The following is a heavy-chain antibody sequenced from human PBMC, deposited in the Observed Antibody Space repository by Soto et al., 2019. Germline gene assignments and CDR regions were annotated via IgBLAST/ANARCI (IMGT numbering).Heavy chain of an antibody. J-gene: IGHJ3*02. CDR3: ARSRQLEASTAFDI. Sequence: QVQLQESGPGLVKPSQTLSLTCTVSGGSISSGGYYWSWIRQHPGKGLEWIGYIYYSGSTYYNPSLKRRVTISVDTSKNQFSLKLRSVTAADTAVYYCARSRQLEASTAFDIWGQGTMVTVSS. D-gene: IGHD6-13*01. CDR2: IYYSGST. CDR1: GGSISSGGYY. V-gene: IGHV4-31*03.